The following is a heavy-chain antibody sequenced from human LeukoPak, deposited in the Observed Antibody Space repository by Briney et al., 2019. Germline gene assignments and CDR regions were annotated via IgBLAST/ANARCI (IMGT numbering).Heavy chain of an antibody. V-gene: IGHV1-2*02. CDR3: ATLTYYYDRYYFDY. J-gene: IGHJ4*02. CDR1: GYTFTGYY. CDR2: INPNSGGT. D-gene: IGHD3-22*01. Sequence: ASVKVSCTASGYTFTGYYIHWVRQAPGQGLEWMGWINPNSGGTNYAQKFQGRVTMTRDTSISTAYMELSRLRSDDTAVYYCATLTYYYDRYYFDYWGQGTLVTVSS.